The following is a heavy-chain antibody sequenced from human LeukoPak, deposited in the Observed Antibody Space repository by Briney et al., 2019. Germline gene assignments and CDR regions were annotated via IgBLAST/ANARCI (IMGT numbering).Heavy chain of an antibody. Sequence: PGGSLRLPCAASGFTFSSNSMNWVRQAPGKGLEWVSYISSRSSTIYYADSVKGRFTISRDNATNSLYLQMNSLRAEDTAVCYCARGAGSGRNHFDYWGQGTLVTVSS. J-gene: IGHJ4*02. V-gene: IGHV3-48*01. CDR1: GFTFSSNS. CDR2: ISSRSSTI. D-gene: IGHD6-19*01. CDR3: ARGAGSGRNHFDY.